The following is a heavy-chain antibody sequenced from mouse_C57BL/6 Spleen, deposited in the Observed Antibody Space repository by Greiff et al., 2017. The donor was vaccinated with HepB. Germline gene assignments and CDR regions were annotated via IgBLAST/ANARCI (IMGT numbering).Heavy chain of an antibody. J-gene: IGHJ2*01. CDR1: GFTFTSYG. V-gene: IGHV5-6*01. CDR3: ATSGDCFDY. Sequence: EVKLVESGGDLVKPGGSLKLSCAASGFTFTSYGMSWVRQTPDKRLEWVATISSGGSYTYYPYSVKVRFTISRDNAKNTLYLQMSSLKSEDTAMYYCATSGDCFDYWGQGTTLTVSS. D-gene: IGHD6-1*01. CDR2: ISSGGSYT.